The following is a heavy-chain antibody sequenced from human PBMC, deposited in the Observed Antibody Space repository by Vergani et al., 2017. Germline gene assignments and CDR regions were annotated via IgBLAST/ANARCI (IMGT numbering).Heavy chain of an antibody. D-gene: IGHD6-19*01. CDR1: GYSISSGYY. CDR2: INHSGST. J-gene: IGHJ3*02. Sequence: QVQLQESGPGLVKPSETLSLTCAVSGYSISSGYYWGWIRQPPGKGLEWIGEINHSGSTNYNPSLKSRVTISVDTSKNQFSLKLSSVTAADTAVYYCARDGAGSIAVAGTICAFDIWGQGTMVTVSS. V-gene: IGHV4-38-2*02. CDR3: ARDGAGSIAVAGTICAFDI.